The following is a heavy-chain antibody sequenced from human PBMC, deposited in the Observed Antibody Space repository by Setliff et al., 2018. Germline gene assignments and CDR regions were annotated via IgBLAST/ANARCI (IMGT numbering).Heavy chain of an antibody. J-gene: IGHJ4*02. CDR3: ARESRYYYDNLGTLDY. Sequence: SETLSLTCTVSGGSISSYYWSWIRQPAGRGLEWIGHIYIGGSANYNPSLKSRVTMSIDTSKNQFSLKLSSVTAADTAVYYCARESRYYYDNLGTLDYWGQGTLVTVSS. CDR2: IYIGGSA. V-gene: IGHV4-4*07. CDR1: GGSISSYY. D-gene: IGHD3-22*01.